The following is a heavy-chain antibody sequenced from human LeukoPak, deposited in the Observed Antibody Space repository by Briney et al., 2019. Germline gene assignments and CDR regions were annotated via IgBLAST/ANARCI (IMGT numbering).Heavy chain of an antibody. Sequence: SVKVSCKASGGTFSSYAISWVRQAPGQGLGWMGGIIPIFGTANYAQKFQGRVTITADKSTSTAYMELSSLRSEDTAVYYCATDPVGYCNADGCYSVDYWGQGTLVTVSS. CDR1: GGTFSSYA. CDR2: IIPIFGTA. V-gene: IGHV1-69*06. J-gene: IGHJ4*02. D-gene: IGHD2-15*01. CDR3: ATDPVGYCNADGCYSVDY.